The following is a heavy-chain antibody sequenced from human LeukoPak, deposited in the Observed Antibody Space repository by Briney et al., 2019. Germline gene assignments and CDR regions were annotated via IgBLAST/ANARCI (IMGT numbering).Heavy chain of an antibody. CDR3: ARIIEGEQLALDC. V-gene: IGHV3-7*04. D-gene: IGHD6-13*01. J-gene: IGHJ4*02. CDR2: IKHDRSET. CDR1: LFPFRKIR. Sequence: VWSPTLSCAVSLFPFRKIRIRSVRHAQRKGPERMANIKHDRSETHYVASVKRRFTISRDNAKKSLDLQMHSLRAEDTAVNYCARIIEGEQLALDCWGQGTLVNDSS.